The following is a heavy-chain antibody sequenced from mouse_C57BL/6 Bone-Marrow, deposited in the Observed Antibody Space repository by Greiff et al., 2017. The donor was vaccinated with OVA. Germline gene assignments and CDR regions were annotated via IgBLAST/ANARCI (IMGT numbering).Heavy chain of an antibody. CDR2: IYPRSGNT. Sequence: QVQWQQSGAELARPGASVKLSCKASGYTFTSYGISWVKQRTGQGLEWIGEIYPRSGNTYYNEKFKGKATLTADKSSSTAYMELRSLTSEDSAVYFCARGDYDRTYWGQGTLVTVSA. J-gene: IGHJ3*01. CDR3: ARGDYDRTY. CDR1: GYTFTSYG. V-gene: IGHV1-81*01. D-gene: IGHD2-4*01.